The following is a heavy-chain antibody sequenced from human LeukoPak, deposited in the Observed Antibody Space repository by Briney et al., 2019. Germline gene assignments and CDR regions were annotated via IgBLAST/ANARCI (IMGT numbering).Heavy chain of an antibody. CDR3: VGSRGLFDP. J-gene: IGHJ5*02. D-gene: IGHD5/OR15-5a*01. V-gene: IGHV4-59*01. CDR1: GGSIRNYY. Sequence: SETLSLTCSVSGGSIRNYYWSWIRQPPGKGLEWIGYIFYSGSTNNNPSLKSRVTISVDTSKNQFSLKLSSVTAADTAVYYCVGSRGLFDPWGQGTLVTVSS. CDR2: IFYSGST.